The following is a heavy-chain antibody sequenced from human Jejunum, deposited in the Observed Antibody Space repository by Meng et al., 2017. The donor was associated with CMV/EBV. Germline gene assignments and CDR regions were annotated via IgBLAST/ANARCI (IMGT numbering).Heavy chain of an antibody. D-gene: IGHD2-2*01. V-gene: IGHV3-30*02. CDR2: KGHDVSNT. Sequence: ASGFPFSSYGMNWFRQAPGKGPEWLAFKGHDVSNTYYADSAKGRFTISRDNSRNTLYLQMNSLRPEDTAVYYCVRPFSTSPDAFDVWGQGTMVTVSS. CDR3: VRPFSTSPDAFDV. CDR1: GFPFSSYG. J-gene: IGHJ3*01.